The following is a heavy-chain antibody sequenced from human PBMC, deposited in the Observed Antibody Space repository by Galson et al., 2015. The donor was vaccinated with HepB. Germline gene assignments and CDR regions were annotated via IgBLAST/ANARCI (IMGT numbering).Heavy chain of an antibody. CDR1: GYSFTSYW. Sequence: QSGAEVKKPGESLRISCKGSGYSFTSYWISWVRQMPGKGLEWMGRIDPSDSYTNYSPSFQGHVTISADKSISTAYLQWSSLKASDTAMYYCARRSSRYVDTATAFDIWGQGTMVTVSS. J-gene: IGHJ3*02. V-gene: IGHV5-10-1*01. CDR2: IDPSDSYT. CDR3: ARRSSRYVDTATAFDI. D-gene: IGHD5-18*01.